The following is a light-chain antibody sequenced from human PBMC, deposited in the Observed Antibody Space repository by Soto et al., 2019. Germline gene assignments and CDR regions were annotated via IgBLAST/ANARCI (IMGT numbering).Light chain of an antibody. CDR3: QQSYSAPRT. CDR2: AAS. Sequence: DIQMTQSPSSLSASLGDRVTITCRASQSISSYLNWYQQKPGKAPKLLIYAASSLQSGVPSRFSGSGSGTEFTLTISSLQPEDFATYYCQQSYSAPRTFGQGTKVDIK. CDR1: QSISSY. V-gene: IGKV1-39*01. J-gene: IGKJ1*01.